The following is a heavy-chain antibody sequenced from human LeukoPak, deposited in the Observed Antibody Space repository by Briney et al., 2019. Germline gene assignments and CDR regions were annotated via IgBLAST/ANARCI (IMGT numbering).Heavy chain of an antibody. V-gene: IGHV3-30*02. CDR1: GFTLSSYG. Sequence: GGSLSLSWPASGFTLSSYGMHWVRQAPGKWLEWVAFIRDDGSNKYYADSVEGRFTIARDNSKNSLYLQMTSVRAEDTAVYFCAKMSRCSSVSCSEFDYWGQGTLVTVSS. CDR3: AKMSRCSSVSCSEFDY. J-gene: IGHJ4*02. CDR2: IRDDGSNK. D-gene: IGHD2-2*01.